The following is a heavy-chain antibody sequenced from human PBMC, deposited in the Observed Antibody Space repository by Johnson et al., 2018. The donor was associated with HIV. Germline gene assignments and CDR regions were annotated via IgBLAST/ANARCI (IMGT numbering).Heavy chain of an antibody. D-gene: IGHD5-24*01. CDR2: IRYDGSNK. CDR1: GFTFSSYA. CDR3: ARACRDGYTCDAFDI. V-gene: IGHV3-33*08. Sequence: VQLLESGGGVVQPGRSLRLSCAASGFTFSSYAMHWVRQAPGKGLEWVAFIRYDGSNKYYADSVKGRFTISRDNSKNTLYLQMNSLRAEDTAVYYCARACRDGYTCDAFDIWGQGTMVTVSS. J-gene: IGHJ3*02.